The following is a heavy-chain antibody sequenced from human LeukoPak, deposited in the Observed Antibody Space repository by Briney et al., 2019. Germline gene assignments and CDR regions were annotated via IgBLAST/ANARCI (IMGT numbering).Heavy chain of an antibody. D-gene: IGHD6-13*01. J-gene: IGHJ4*02. CDR3: ARDHGRSNSWPDS. V-gene: IGHV1-2*02. CDR2: INPNGGGT. CDR1: GYTFTSYY. Sequence: ASVKVSCKASGYTFTSYYIHWVRQAPGQGLDWMGWINPNGGGTSFAPKLQGRVIMTRETSINTAHMELSSLTSDDTAVYYCARDHGRSNSWPDSWGQGTLVTVSS.